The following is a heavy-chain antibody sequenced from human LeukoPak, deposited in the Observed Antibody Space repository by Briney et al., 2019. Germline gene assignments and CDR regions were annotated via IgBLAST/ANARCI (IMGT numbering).Heavy chain of an antibody. Sequence: SETLSLTCTVSGGSISSYYWSWIRQPPGKGLEWIGYIYYSGGTNYNPSLKSRVTISVDTSKNQFSLKLSSVTAADTAVYYCARVVQDIVVVPAAMATFDYWGQGTLVTVSS. V-gene: IGHV4-59*01. D-gene: IGHD2-2*01. CDR3: ARVVQDIVVVPAAMATFDY. CDR2: IYYSGGT. CDR1: GGSISSYY. J-gene: IGHJ4*02.